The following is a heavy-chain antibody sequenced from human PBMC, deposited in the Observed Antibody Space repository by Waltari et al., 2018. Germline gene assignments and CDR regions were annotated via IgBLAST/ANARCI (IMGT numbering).Heavy chain of an antibody. D-gene: IGHD3-10*01. CDR2: VYYNGNV. CDR3: ARSFGGSGSYKFDF. J-gene: IGHJ4*02. Sequence: QLQLQESGPRLVKSSETLSLTCTVSGGPISTSTHYWAWIRQPPGKGPEWIGSVYYNGNVYYNPSLESRVNMSVDTSKNHFSLDLESVTTPDTSIYFCARSFGGSGSYKFDFWGQGILVTVSS. CDR1: GGPISTSTHY. V-gene: IGHV4-39*02.